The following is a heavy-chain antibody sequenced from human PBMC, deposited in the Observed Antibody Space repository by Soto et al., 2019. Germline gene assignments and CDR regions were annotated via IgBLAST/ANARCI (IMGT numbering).Heavy chain of an antibody. Sequence: ASVKVSCKASGYTFTSYYMHWVRQAPGQGLEWMGIINPSGGSTSYAQKFQGRVTMTRDTSTSTVYMELSSLRSEDTAVYYCARVSDIVVVPAAHLDYWGQGTLVTVSS. V-gene: IGHV1-46*01. J-gene: IGHJ4*02. CDR3: ARVSDIVVVPAAHLDY. CDR2: INPSGGST. CDR1: GYTFTSYY. D-gene: IGHD2-2*01.